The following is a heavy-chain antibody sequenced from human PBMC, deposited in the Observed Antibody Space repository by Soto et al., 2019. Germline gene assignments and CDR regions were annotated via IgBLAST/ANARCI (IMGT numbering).Heavy chain of an antibody. V-gene: IGHV1-2*02. Sequence: QLHLVQSGAVVKKPGASVTVSCSASGYPVTAYYMHWVRQAPGRGLEWMGGINPATGAAKYTQTCQGRVPLTRATSTSTVFMELSGLASEDTAVFYCARGGGVGVAGSAAFDMWGQGTLVTVSS. CDR3: ARGGGVGVAGSAAFDM. D-gene: IGHD3-3*01. CDR2: INPATGAA. J-gene: IGHJ3*02. CDR1: GYPVTAYY.